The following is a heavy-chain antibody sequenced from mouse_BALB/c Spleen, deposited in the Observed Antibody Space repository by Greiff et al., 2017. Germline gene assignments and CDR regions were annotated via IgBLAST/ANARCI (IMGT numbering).Heavy chain of an antibody. CDR1: GFTFSDYY. V-gene: IGHV5-4*02. D-gene: IGHD2-1*01. Sequence: EVMLVESGGGLVKPGGSLKLSCAASGFTFSDYYMYWVRQTPEKRLEWVATISDGGSYTYYPDSVKGRFTISRDNAKNNLYLQMSSLKSEDTAMYYCARGGGNYNYWYFDVWGAGTTVTVSS. CDR2: ISDGGSYT. CDR3: ARGGGNYNYWYFDV. J-gene: IGHJ1*01.